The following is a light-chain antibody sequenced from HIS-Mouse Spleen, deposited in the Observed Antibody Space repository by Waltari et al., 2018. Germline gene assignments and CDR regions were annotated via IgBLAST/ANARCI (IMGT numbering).Light chain of an antibody. V-gene: IGLV3-10*01. CDR3: YSTDSSGNHRV. CDR2: EDS. CDR1: ALPKQY. Sequence: SYELTQPPSVSASPGQTARITCPGDALPKQYAYWCQQKSGQAPVLVIYEDSKRPSGIPERFSGSSSGTMATLTISGAQVEDEADYYCYSTDSSGNHRVFGGGTKLTVL. J-gene: IGLJ2*01.